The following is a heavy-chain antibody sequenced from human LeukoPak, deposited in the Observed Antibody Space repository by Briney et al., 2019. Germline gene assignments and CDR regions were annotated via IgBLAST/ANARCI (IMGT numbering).Heavy chain of an antibody. Sequence: SETLSLTCTVSSDSISSYYWSWIRQPPGKGLEWIGHIYNSGSTSYNPSLKSRVTISVDTSKNQFSLKVSSVTAADTAVYYCAGGSTVTRYYFDYWGLGTLVTVSS. D-gene: IGHD4-17*01. CDR3: AGGSTVTRYYFDY. J-gene: IGHJ4*02. CDR1: SDSISSYY. CDR2: IYNSGST. V-gene: IGHV4-59*01.